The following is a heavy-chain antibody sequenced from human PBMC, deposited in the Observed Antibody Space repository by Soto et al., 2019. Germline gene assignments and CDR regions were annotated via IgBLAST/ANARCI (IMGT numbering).Heavy chain of an antibody. V-gene: IGHV1-18*01. D-gene: IGHD3-9*01. J-gene: IGHJ6*02. CDR1: GYTFTSYG. CDR3: AREDIYPSYYYYGMDV. CDR2: ISAYNGNT. Sequence: QVQLVQSGAEVKKPGASVKVSCKASGYTFTSYGISWVRQAPGQGLEWMGWISAYNGNTNYAQKPQGRVTMTTDTSTSTAYMELRSLRSDDTAVYYCAREDIYPSYYYYGMDVWGQGTTVTVSS.